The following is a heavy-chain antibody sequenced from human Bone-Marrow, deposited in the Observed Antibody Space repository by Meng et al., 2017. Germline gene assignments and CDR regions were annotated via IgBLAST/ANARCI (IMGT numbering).Heavy chain of an antibody. CDR2: INHSGST. Sequence: GSLRLSCVVSGGSFSDYYWSWIRQPPGKGLEWIGEINHSGSTNYNPSLESRATISVDTSKNQFSLKLSSVTAADTAVYYCARDERLRFDAFDIWGQGTMVTVSS. D-gene: IGHD4-17*01. CDR1: GGSFSDYY. V-gene: IGHV4-34*01. J-gene: IGHJ3*02. CDR3: ARDERLRFDAFDI.